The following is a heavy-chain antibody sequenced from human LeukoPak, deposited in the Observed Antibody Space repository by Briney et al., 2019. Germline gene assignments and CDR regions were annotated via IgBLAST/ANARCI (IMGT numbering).Heavy chain of an antibody. CDR2: IYYSGST. CDR3: ARDSSGWPASQGAFDI. V-gene: IGHV4-59*01. CDR1: GGSISSYY. J-gene: IGHJ3*02. D-gene: IGHD6-19*01. Sequence: SGTLSLTCTVSGGSISSYYWSWLRQPPGKGLEWIGYIYYSGSTNYNPSLKSRVTISVDTSKNQFSLKLSSVTAADTAVYYCARDSSGWPASQGAFDIWGQGTMVTVSS.